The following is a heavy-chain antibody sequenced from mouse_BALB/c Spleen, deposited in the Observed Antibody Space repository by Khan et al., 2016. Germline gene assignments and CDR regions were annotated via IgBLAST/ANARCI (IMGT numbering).Heavy chain of an antibody. CDR2: TYPGSGGT. D-gene: IGHD2-1*01. CDR1: GYAFTNYL. J-gene: IGHJ4*01. CDR3: ARDDGNYYAIDY. Sequence: VQLQESGAELVRPGTSVKVSCKASGYAFTNYLLEWVTQRPGQGLEWIGVTYPGSGGTNNNEKFKGKATLTADDSPTTAYMQHSSLTSDDAAVYFCARDDGNYYAIDYWGQGTTVTVSS. V-gene: IGHV1-54*01.